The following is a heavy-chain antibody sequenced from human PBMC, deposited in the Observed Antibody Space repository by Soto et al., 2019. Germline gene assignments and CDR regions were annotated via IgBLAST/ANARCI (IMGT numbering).Heavy chain of an antibody. Sequence: QVQLVQAGAEVKKPGASVKVSCKASGYTFTSYDINWVRQATGQGLEWMGWMNPNSVNTGYAQKFQGRVTMTRNSSINTAYMELSILKSEHTALSYCARSRTLDWYFYLWVRGTLVNVSS. CDR2: MNPNSVNT. D-gene: IGHD3-16*01. V-gene: IGHV1-8*01. J-gene: IGHJ2*01. CDR1: GYTFTSYD. CDR3: ARSRTLDWYFYL.